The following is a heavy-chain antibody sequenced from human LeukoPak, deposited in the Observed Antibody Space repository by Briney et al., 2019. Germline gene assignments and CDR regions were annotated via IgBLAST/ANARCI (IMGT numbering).Heavy chain of an antibody. V-gene: IGHV4-34*01. CDR3: ARGPYSYDSSGAFDI. Sequence: PSETLSLTCAVYGGSFSGYYWSWIRQPPGKGLGWIGEINHSGSTNYNPSLKRRVTISVDTSKNQFSLKLSSVTAADTAVYFCARGPYSYDSSGAFDIWGQGTMVTVSS. CDR1: GGSFSGYY. CDR2: INHSGST. J-gene: IGHJ3*02. D-gene: IGHD3-22*01.